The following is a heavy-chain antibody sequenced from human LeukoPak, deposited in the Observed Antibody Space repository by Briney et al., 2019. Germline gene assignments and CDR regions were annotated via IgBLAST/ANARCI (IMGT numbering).Heavy chain of an antibody. V-gene: IGHV3-53*01. D-gene: IGHD3-16*01. Sequence: GGSLRLSCAASGFIVSSNYMSWVRQAPGKGLEWVSVIYSGGSTYYADSVKGRFTISRDNSKNTLYLQTNSLRAEDTAVYYCARDRGEVPLDYWGQGTLVTVSS. J-gene: IGHJ4*02. CDR2: IYSGGST. CDR3: ARDRGEVPLDY. CDR1: GFIVSSNY.